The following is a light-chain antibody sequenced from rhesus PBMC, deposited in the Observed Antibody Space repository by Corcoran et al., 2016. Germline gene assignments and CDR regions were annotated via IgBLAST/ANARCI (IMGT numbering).Light chain of an antibody. V-gene: IGKV1-33*02. J-gene: IGKJ3*01. Sequence: DIHMSQSPSSLSASVGDKVTITCRSSQDISNSLDWYQQKPGKAPKLLMYAVSTLEAGVPSRFSGIRSGPDFPLPITRLQPEYFATDFCRRGSTTHFTFGPGPKLEIK. CDR2: AVS. CDR3: RRGSTTHFT. CDR1: QDISNS.